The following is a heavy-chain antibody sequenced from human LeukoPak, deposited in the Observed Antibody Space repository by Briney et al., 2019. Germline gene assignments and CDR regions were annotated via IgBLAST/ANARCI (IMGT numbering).Heavy chain of an antibody. V-gene: IGHV4-34*01. D-gene: IGHD2-2*02. J-gene: IGHJ4*02. CDR3: ARCGGPGLGYCSSTSCYRSPSRGGPFDY. CDR2: INHSGST. CDR1: GGSFSGYY. Sequence: SSETLSLTCAVYGGSFSGYYWSWIRQPPGKGLEWIGEINHSGSTNYNPSLKSRVTISVDTSKNQFSLKLSSVTAADTAVYYCARCGGPGLGYCSSTSCYRSPSRGGPFDYWGQGTLVTVSS.